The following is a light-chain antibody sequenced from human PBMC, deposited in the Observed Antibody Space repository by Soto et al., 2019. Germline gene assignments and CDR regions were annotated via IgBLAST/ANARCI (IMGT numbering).Light chain of an antibody. Sequence: QSALTQPPSASGSPGQSVTISCTGTSSDVGGYNYVSWYQQHPGKAPKLMIYEVSKRPSGVPDRFSGSKSGNTASLTVSGLQAEDEADYYCNSYAGSNNWGFGGGTKRTVL. CDR1: SSDVGGYNY. V-gene: IGLV2-8*01. J-gene: IGLJ3*02. CDR3: NSYAGSNNWG. CDR2: EVS.